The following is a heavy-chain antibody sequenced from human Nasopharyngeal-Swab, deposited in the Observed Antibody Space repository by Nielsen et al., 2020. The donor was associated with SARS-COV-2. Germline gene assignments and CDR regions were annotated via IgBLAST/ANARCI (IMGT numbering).Heavy chain of an antibody. CDR3: ASQGSGSYYLLYYYYGMDV. CDR2: IYYSGST. Sequence: WIRQPPGKGLEWIGSIYYSGSTYYNPSLKSRVTISVDTSKNQFSLKLSSVTAADTAVYYCASQGSGSYYLLYYYYGMDVWGQGTTVTVFS. D-gene: IGHD1-26*01. V-gene: IGHV4-39*01. J-gene: IGHJ6*02.